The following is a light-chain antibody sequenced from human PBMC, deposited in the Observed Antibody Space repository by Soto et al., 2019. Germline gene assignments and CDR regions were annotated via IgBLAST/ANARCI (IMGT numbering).Light chain of an antibody. Sequence: QSVLTQPASMSGSPGQSITISCTGTSSDVGGSNSVSWYQQHPGKAPKLMIYDVTNRPSWVSTRFSGSKSGNTASLTISGLQAEDEADYYCSSYRTGSRVFGGGTKVTVL. V-gene: IGLV2-14*03. CDR1: SSDVGGSNS. J-gene: IGLJ2*01. CDR2: DVT. CDR3: SSYRTGSRV.